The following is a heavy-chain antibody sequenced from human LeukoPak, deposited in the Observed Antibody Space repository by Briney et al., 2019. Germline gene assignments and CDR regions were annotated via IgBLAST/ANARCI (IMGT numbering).Heavy chain of an antibody. CDR2: IYSSGST. D-gene: IGHD4-17*01. Sequence: PGGSLRLSRAASGFTVSSNYMSWVRQAPGKGLEWVSVIYSSGSTYYADSVKGRFTISRDNSKNTLYLQMNSLRAEDTAVYYCARAGDYGDYSGYFDYWGQGTLVTVSS. V-gene: IGHV3-66*01. CDR1: GFTVSSNY. J-gene: IGHJ4*02. CDR3: ARAGDYGDYSGYFDY.